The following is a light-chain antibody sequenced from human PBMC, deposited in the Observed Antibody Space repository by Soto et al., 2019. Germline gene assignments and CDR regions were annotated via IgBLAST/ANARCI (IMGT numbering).Light chain of an antibody. V-gene: IGKV1-5*01. CDR2: GPS. CDR1: QSISSW. J-gene: IGKJ4*01. Sequence: DIQMTQSPSTLSASVGDRVTITCRASQSISSWLAWYQQKPGKAPKLLIYGPSTRATGIPDRFSGSGSGTDFTLTISSLEPEDFAVYYCQQRSNWLTFGGGTKVDIK. CDR3: QQRSNWLT.